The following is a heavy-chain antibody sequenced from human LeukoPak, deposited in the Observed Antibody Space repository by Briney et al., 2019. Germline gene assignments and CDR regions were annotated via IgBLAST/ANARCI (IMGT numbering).Heavy chain of an antibody. J-gene: IGHJ3*02. V-gene: IGHV3-21*01. CDR3: ARGDYGDYVGADAFDI. Sequence: PGGSLRLSCAASEFTFSYYSMNWVRQAPGKGLEWVSSISSSSNYIYYADSVKGRFTISRDNAKNSLYLKMNSLRAEDTAVYYCARGDYGDYVGADAFDIWGQGTMVIVSS. CDR2: ISSSSNYI. CDR1: EFTFSYYS. D-gene: IGHD4-17*01.